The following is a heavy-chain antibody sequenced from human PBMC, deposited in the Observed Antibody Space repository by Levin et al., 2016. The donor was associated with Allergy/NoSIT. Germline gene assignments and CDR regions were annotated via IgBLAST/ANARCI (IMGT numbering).Heavy chain of an antibody. V-gene: IGHV1-58*01. CDR3: AAQDTAGRRDY. D-gene: IGHD6-13*01. J-gene: IGHJ4*02. CDR2: IVVGSGNT. Sequence: WVRQAPGQRLEWIGWIVVGSGNTNYAQKFQERVTITRDMSTSTAYMELSSLRSEDTAVYYCAAQDTAGRRDYWGQGTLVTVSS.